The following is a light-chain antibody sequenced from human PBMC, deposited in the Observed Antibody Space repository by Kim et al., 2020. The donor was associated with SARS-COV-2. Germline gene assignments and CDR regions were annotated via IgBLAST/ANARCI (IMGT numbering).Light chain of an antibody. CDR2: SND. Sequence: GQRVTIACSGSSSNSGSNVVNWYQQLPGTAPKLLIYSNDYRPSGVPDRFSGSKSGTSASLAISGLQSEDEADYYCVAWDDSLNGSVFGGGTQLTVL. V-gene: IGLV1-44*01. CDR3: VAWDDSLNGSV. J-gene: IGLJ3*02. CDR1: SSNSGSNV.